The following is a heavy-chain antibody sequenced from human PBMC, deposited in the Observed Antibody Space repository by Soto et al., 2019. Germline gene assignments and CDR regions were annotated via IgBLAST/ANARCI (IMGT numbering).Heavy chain of an antibody. CDR3: ARDRPGYCTNGVCPVDY. J-gene: IGHJ4*02. Sequence: SETLSLTCTVSGGSISSSSCYWGWIRQPPGKGLEWIGSIYYSGSTYYNPSLKSRVTISRDNAKNSLYLQMNSLRAEDTAVYYCARDRPGYCTNGVCPVDYWGQGTLVTVSS. CDR1: GGSISSSSCY. D-gene: IGHD2-8*01. V-gene: IGHV4-39*02. CDR2: IYYSGST.